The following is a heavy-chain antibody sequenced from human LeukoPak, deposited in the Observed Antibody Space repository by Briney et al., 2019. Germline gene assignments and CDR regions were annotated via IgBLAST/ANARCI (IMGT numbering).Heavy chain of an antibody. CDR1: GGTFSSYA. CDR2: ITPIFGTA. V-gene: IGHV1-69*06. J-gene: IGHJ5*02. D-gene: IGHD6-19*01. CDR3: ARAVAGTGWFDP. Sequence: ASVKVSCKASGGTFSSYAISWVRQAPGQGLEWMGGITPIFGTANYAQKFQGRVTITADKSTSTAYMELSSLRSEDTAVYYCARAVAGTGWFDPWGQGTLVTVSS.